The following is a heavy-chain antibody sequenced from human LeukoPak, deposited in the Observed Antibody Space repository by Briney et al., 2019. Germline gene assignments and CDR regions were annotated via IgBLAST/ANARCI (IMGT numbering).Heavy chain of an antibody. D-gene: IGHD6-19*01. CDR1: GFIVGENY. V-gene: IGHV3-66*01. CDR3: VRDRWPGLGDF. J-gene: IGHJ6*02. CDR2: VYSGGLT. Sequence: GGSLRLSCAASGFIVGENYMSWVRQAPGKGLEWVSTVYSGGLTFYADPVKGRFTISRDNSKDTLYLQMSSLRAEDTAVYYCVRDRWPGLGDFWGQGTTVTVSS.